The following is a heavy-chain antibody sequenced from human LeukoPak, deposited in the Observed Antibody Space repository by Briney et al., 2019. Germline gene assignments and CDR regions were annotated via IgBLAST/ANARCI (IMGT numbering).Heavy chain of an antibody. CDR2: ISSDQGNK. V-gene: IGHV3-30*04. CDR3: ARDGYSTGWALDY. CDR1: GFTFTNYA. J-gene: IGHJ4*02. D-gene: IGHD6-19*01. Sequence: PGRSLRLSCAASGFTFTNYAMQWVRQAPGKGVECVAVISSDQGNKWFADSVKGRFTISRDNSRNTVFLQMNSLRVEDTALYYCARDGYSTGWALDYWGQGTLVTVSS.